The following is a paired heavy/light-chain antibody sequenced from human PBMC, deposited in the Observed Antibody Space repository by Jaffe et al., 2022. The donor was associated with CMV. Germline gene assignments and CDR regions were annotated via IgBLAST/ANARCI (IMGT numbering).Heavy chain of an antibody. CDR1: GFTFSDYY. CDR2: ISVSASAI. CDR3: ARDFYCSGGDCFNYYYYGMDV. Sequence: QVRLVESGGGLVKPGGSLRLSCAASGFTFSDYYMSWIRQAPGKGLEWLSFISVSASAISYAESVKGRFTISRDNAKNSLYLQMNSLRAEDTAVYYCARDFYCSGGDCFNYYYYGMDVWGQGTTVTVSS. D-gene: IGHD2-21*02. V-gene: IGHV3-11*01. J-gene: IGHJ6*02.
Light chain of an antibody. J-gene: IGLJ3*02. Sequence: QSALTQPASVSGSPGQSITISCTATSSDVGGYDHVSWYQQYPGKGPKVIIYAVSNRPSGVSNRFSGSKSGNTASLTISGLQAEDEADYYCSSYTSNTTWVFGRGTKLTVL. CDR1: SSDVGGYDH. CDR3: SSYTSNTTWV. CDR2: AVS. V-gene: IGLV2-14*03.